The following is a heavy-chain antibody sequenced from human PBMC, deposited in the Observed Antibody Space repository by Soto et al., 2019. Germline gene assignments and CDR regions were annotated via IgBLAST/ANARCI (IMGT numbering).Heavy chain of an antibody. CDR1: GASISTYY. CDR3: ARDLKEYCSDGKVNWFDH. V-gene: IGHV4-59*01. D-gene: IGHD2-15*01. J-gene: IGHJ5*02. CDR2: ISYSGSA. Sequence: QVQLQESGPGLVKPSDTLSLTCTVSGASISTYYWSWIRQPPGKGLEWIGYISYSGSANYNPSLKSRVPISFDASKNEISLQVRSATASDAAVYYCARDLKEYCSDGKVNWFDHWGQGTLVTVSS.